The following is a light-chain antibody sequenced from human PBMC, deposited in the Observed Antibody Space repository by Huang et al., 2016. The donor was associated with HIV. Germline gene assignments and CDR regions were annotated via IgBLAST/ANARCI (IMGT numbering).Light chain of an antibody. Sequence: DIVMTQSPDSLALSLGERATINCKSSQSVLNNSKNKNSLAWYQQKPGQSPKLLIYRASTRETGVPDRCRGTGSGTDFTLTISSLQAEDVAVYFCQQYHDTPYTFGQGTKLEIK. J-gene: IGKJ2*01. CDR2: RAS. CDR1: QSVLNNSKNKNS. V-gene: IGKV4-1*01. CDR3: QQYHDTPYT.